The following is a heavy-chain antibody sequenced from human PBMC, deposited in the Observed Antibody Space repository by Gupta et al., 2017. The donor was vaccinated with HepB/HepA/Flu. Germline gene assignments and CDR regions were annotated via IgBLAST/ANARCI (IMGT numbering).Heavy chain of an antibody. V-gene: IGHV1-2*02. CDR3: ARDRYDFWSGYLDY. Sequence: QVQLVQSGAEVKKPGASVKVSWKASEYTYIDYYMHWVRQAPGQGLEWMGWINPKTGGTNYAQKFQGRVTMTSDTSISTAYMDLSRLTSDDTAVYYCARDRYDFWSGYLDYWGQGTLVTVSS. D-gene: IGHD3-3*01. J-gene: IGHJ4*02. CDR1: EYTYIDYY. CDR2: INPKTGGT.